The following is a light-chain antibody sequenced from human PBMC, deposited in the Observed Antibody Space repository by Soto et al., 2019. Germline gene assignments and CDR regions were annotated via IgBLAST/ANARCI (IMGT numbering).Light chain of an antibody. CDR2: GAS. Sequence: EIVLTQSPGTLYLSPGESGTLSCRASQSLGTNFLAWFQQKPGQAPRLLIYGASTRATGIPDRFSGSGSGTDFTLNITRLEPEDSAVYYCQHYGVSPRTFGQGTKVQIK. J-gene: IGKJ1*01. CDR3: QHYGVSPRT. CDR1: QSLGTNF. V-gene: IGKV3-20*01.